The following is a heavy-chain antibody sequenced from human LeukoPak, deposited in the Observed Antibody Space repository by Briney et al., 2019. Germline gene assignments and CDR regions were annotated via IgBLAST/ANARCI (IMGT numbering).Heavy chain of an antibody. V-gene: IGHV1-2*02. Sequence: ASVKVSCKASGYTFTGYYMHWVRQAPGQGLEWMGWINPNSGGTNYAQKFQGRVTMTRDTSISTAYMELSRLRSDDTAVYYCARTRPYYYGSGSRNWFDPWGQGTLVTVSS. J-gene: IGHJ5*02. CDR3: ARTRPYYYGSGSRNWFDP. D-gene: IGHD3-10*01. CDR1: GYTFTGYY. CDR2: INPNSGGT.